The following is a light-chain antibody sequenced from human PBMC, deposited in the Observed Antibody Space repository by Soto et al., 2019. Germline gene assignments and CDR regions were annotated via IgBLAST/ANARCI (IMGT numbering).Light chain of an antibody. V-gene: IGKV3-20*01. CDR1: QSVSVNS. CDR3: QQYGGSPFT. J-gene: IGKJ3*01. CDR2: AAS. Sequence: EIVLTQSPGTLSLSPGERATLSCRASQSVSVNSLAWYQQKGGQAPRLLIYAASTRATGVPDRFSGTGSGTDFALTSSRLETDDSAVYYCQQYGGSPFTFGPGTKVDIK.